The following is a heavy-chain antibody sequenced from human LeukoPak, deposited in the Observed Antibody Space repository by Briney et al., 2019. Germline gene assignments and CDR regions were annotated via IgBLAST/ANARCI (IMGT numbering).Heavy chain of an antibody. CDR3: ARSWAAKWELPGQFDS. V-gene: IGHV4-59*08. CDR2: VFSTGTT. D-gene: IGHD1-26*01. Sequence: SDTRTLTCTVSGASMHNYYWSWIGQSPEKGLEWLGFVFSTGTTNLNPSFKSRRIMSIATAKNQFSLRLSSVTAADTAVYFCARSWAAKWELPGQFDSWGQGRLVSVSP. J-gene: IGHJ4*02. CDR1: GASMHNYY.